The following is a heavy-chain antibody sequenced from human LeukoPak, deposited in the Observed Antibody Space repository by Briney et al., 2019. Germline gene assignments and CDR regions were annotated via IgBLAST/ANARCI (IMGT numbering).Heavy chain of an antibody. D-gene: IGHD2/OR15-2a*01. CDR2: IGGSGDTT. CDR1: GFTFSLYA. V-gene: IGHV3-23*01. CDR3: AKVLSPRRTVSYFDC. Sequence: GGSLRLSCAASGFTFSLYAMSWVRQAPGKGLEWVSGIGGSGDTTYYADSVKGRFTISRDNSKNTLYLQMNSLRAEDTAVYYCAKVLSPRRTVSYFDCWGQGTLVTVSS. J-gene: IGHJ4*02.